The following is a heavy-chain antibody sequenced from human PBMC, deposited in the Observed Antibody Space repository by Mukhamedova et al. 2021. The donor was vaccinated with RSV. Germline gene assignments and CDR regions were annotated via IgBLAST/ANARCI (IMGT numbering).Heavy chain of an antibody. J-gene: IGHJ4*01. D-gene: IGHD3-22*01. CDR1: GFTFSSYA. V-gene: IGHV3-30*04. Sequence: GFTFSSYAMHWVRQAPGKGLEWVAVISYDGSNKYYANSVKGRFTISRDNSKNTLYLQMNSLRAEDTAVYYCARALSGPSSEDYWG. CDR3: ARALSGPSSEDY. CDR2: ISYDGSNK.